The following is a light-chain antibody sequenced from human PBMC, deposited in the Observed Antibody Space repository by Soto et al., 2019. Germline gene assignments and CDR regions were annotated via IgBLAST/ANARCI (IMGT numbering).Light chain of an antibody. J-gene: IGKJ2*01. CDR1: QSISSW. V-gene: IGKV1-5*03. CDR2: KAS. Sequence: DIQMTPSPSTLSASVGDRVTITCRASQSISSWLAWYQQKPGKAPNLLIYKASSLESGVPSRFSGSGSGTEFTLTISSLQPDDFATYYCQQYNSYQYTFGQGTKLEIK. CDR3: QQYNSYQYT.